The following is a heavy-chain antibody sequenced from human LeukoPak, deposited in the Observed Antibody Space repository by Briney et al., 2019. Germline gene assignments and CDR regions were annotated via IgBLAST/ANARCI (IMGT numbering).Heavy chain of an antibody. V-gene: IGHV3-7*01. CDR3: AREGGYYGSGSLPLYYYGMDV. Sequence: GGSLRLSCAASGFTFSSYWMSWVRQAPGKGLEWVANIKQDGSEKYYVDSVKGRFTISRDNAKNSLYLQMNSLRAEDTAVYYCAREGGYYGSGSLPLYYYGMDVWGQGTTVTVS. CDR2: IKQDGSEK. J-gene: IGHJ6*02. CDR1: GFTFSSYW. D-gene: IGHD3-10*01.